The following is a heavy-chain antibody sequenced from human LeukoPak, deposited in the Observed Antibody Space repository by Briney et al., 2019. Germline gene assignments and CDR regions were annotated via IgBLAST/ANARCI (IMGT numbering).Heavy chain of an antibody. J-gene: IGHJ3*02. D-gene: IGHD5-18*01. V-gene: IGHV4-59*01. Sequence: SETLSLTCTVSGGSISSYYWSWIRQPPGKGLEWIGYIYYSGSTNYNPSLKSRVTISVDTSKNQFSLKLGSVTAADTAVYYCARANVDTAMVYAFDIWGQGTMVTVSS. CDR3: ARANVDTAMVYAFDI. CDR2: IYYSGST. CDR1: GGSISSYY.